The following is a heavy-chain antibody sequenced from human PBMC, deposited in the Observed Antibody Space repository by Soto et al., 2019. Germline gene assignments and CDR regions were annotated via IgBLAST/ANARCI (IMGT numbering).Heavy chain of an antibody. J-gene: IGHJ2*01. CDR2: IAGSGAST. V-gene: IGHV3-23*01. D-gene: IGHD4-4*01. CDR1: GFTLSSYA. CDR3: AKSLVTTLTYNWYFDL. Sequence: EVQLLESGGRLVQPGGSLRLSCAASGFTLSSYAMTWVRQAPGMGLEWVSGIAGSGASTFYADSVKGRFSISRDKNTLFLQMNSLRVDDTAVYYCAKSLVTTLTYNWYFDLWGRGTLVTVSS.